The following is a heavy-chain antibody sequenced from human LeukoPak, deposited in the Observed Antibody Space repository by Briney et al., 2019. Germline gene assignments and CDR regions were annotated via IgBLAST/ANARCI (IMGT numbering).Heavy chain of an antibody. CDR1: RYTFTGYY. Sequence: ASVKVSCKASRYTFTGYYMHWVRQAPGQGLEWMGWINPNSGGTNYAQKFQGWVTMTRDTSISTAYMELSRLRSDDTAVYYCARDMRWSRYSPSYDFDYWGQGTLVTVSS. J-gene: IGHJ4*02. CDR3: ARDMRWSRYSPSYDFDY. V-gene: IGHV1-2*04. CDR2: INPNSGGT. D-gene: IGHD4-23*01.